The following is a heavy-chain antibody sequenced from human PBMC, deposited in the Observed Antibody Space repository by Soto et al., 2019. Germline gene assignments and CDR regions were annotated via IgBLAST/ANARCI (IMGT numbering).Heavy chain of an antibody. J-gene: IGHJ6*03. CDR3: ARLKYYYYMDV. CDR1: GGSISSYY. Sequence: SETLSLTCTVSGGSISSYYWSWIRQPPGKGLEWIGYIYYSGSTNYNPSLKSRVTISVDTSKNQFSLKLSSVTAADTAVYYCARLKYYYYMDVWGKGTTVTVSS. CDR2: IYYSGST. V-gene: IGHV4-59*08.